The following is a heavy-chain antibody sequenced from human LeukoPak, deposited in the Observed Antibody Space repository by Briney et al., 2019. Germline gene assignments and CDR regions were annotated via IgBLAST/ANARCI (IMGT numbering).Heavy chain of an antibody. CDR1: GFTFSSNY. J-gene: IGHJ6*03. CDR2: IYSGGST. CDR3: ARDIAGGYYYMDV. Sequence: GGSLRLSCAASGFTFSSNYMSWVRQAPGKGLEWVSVIYSGGSTYYSDSVKGGFTISRDNSKNTLYLQMNSLRAEDTAVYYCARDIAGGYYYMDVWGKGTTVTVSS. D-gene: IGHD6-13*01. V-gene: IGHV3-53*01.